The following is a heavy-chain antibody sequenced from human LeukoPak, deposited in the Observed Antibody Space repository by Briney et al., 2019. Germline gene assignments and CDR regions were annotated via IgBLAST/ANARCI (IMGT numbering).Heavy chain of an antibody. CDR2: IFYDGSTK. J-gene: IGHJ4*02. CDR1: GITFNNYG. CDR3: AKDQAYYFSFADY. Sequence: PGGSLSLSCAASGITFNNYGMHWVRPAPGKGLEWVAVIFYDGSTKHYADSVKGRFTISRDNSKNTLYLEMNSLRAEDTAVYYCAKDQAYYFSFADYWGQGTRVTVSS. D-gene: IGHD2/OR15-2a*01. V-gene: IGHV3-33*06.